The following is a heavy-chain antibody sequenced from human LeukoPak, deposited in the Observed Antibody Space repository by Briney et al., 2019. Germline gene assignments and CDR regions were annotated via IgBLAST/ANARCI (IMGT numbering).Heavy chain of an antibody. V-gene: IGHV4-4*07. D-gene: IGHD3-22*01. CDR2: IYTSGST. Sequence: KPSETLSLTCTVSGGSISSYYWSWIRQPAGKGLEWIGRIYTSGSTNYNPSLKSRVTISVDKSKNQFSLKLSSVTAADTAVYYCARDHRSGYHSYFDYWGQGTLVTVSS. CDR3: ARDHRSGYHSYFDY. J-gene: IGHJ4*02. CDR1: GGSISSYY.